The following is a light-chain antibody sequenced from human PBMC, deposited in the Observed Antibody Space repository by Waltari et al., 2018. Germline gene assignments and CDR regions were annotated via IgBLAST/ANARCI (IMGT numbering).Light chain of an antibody. CDR3: QQYKNWPRT. Sequence: APPPFRASQSFSNNLAWYQQNPGQAPRLLIYGAYTRATGISARFSGSGSGTDFTLTINSLQSEDFAVYYCQQYKNWPRTFGPGTKVEIK. V-gene: IGKV3-15*01. J-gene: IGKJ3*01. CDR2: GAY. CDR1: QSFSNN.